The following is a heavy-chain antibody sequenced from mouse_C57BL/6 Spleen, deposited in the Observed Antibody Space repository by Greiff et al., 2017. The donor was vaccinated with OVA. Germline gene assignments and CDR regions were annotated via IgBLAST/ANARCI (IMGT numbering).Heavy chain of an antibody. D-gene: IGHD2-4*01. CDR3: TTTDYDGFAY. V-gene: IGHV14-4*01. CDR1: GFNIKDDY. Sequence: EVKVVESGAELVRPGASVKLSCTASGFNIKDDYMHWVKQRPEQGLEWIGWIDPENGDTEYASKFQGKATITADTSSNTAYLQLSSLTSEDTAVYYCTTTDYDGFAYWGQGTLVTVSA. CDR2: IDPENGDT. J-gene: IGHJ3*01.